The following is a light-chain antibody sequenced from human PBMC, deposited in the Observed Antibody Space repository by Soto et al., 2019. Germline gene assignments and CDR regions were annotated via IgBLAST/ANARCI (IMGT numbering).Light chain of an antibody. CDR3: QQHGTSPI. CDR1: QAVSSIL. CDR2: RAS. Sequence: EVVWTQAPGTLSWSPGERATLSCRASQAVSSILLAWYQQKPAQAPRLLIYRASSRATDIPDRCSGSGSGKDFNLTVSRLEPEAFAVYYSQQHGTSPIFGGGTKVDIK. V-gene: IGKV3-20*01. J-gene: IGKJ4*01.